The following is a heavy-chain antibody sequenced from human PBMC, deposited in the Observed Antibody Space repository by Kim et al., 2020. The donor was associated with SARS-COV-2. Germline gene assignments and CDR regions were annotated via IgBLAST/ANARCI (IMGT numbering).Heavy chain of an antibody. J-gene: IGHJ4*02. V-gene: IGHV1-3*01. Sequence: GNTKYSQKFQGRVTITRDTSASTAYMELSSLRSEDTAVYYCARGVGAKGYWGQGTLVTVSS. D-gene: IGHD1-26*01. CDR3: ARGVGAKGY. CDR2: GNT.